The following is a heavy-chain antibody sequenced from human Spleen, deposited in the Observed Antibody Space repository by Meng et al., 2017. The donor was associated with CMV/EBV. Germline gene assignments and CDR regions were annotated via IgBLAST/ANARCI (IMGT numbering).Heavy chain of an antibody. CDR2: IKRDGSEK. CDR1: GFTFSNYW. CDR3: VRSAGDV. J-gene: IGHJ6*02. V-gene: IGHV3-7*01. Sequence: LSLTCAASGFTFSNYWMTWVRQAPGKGLEWVANIKRDGSEKYYVDSVKGRLTISRDNAKNSLYLQMNSLRAEDTAVYYCVRSAGDVWGHGTTVTVSS.